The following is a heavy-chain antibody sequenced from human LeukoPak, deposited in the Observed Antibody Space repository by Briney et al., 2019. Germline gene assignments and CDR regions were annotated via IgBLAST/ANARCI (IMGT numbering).Heavy chain of an antibody. CDR3: AKGYSSSWYEIDY. D-gene: IGHD6-13*01. Sequence: PGGSMRLPCAASGFTFSSYGMHWVRQAPGGGLEWVAFIRDDGSNKYYADSAKGRLTLSRDNSKNTLYLQMNSLRAEDTAVYYCAKGYSSSWYEIDYWGQGTLVTVSS. V-gene: IGHV3-30*02. CDR2: IRDDGSNK. CDR1: GFTFSSYG. J-gene: IGHJ4*02.